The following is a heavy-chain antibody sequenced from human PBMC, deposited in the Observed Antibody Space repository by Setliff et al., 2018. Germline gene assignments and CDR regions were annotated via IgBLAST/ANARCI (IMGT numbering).Heavy chain of an antibody. CDR3: AKGQGFYDSSATAWWVY. Sequence: SLRLSCAASGFTFSNYAMTWVRQAPGKGLEWVSAISGSGLSTSYADSVKGRFTVSRDNSKNTLFLQMHSLRAEDTAVYYCAKGQGFYDSSATAWWVYWGQGTLVTVSS. J-gene: IGHJ4*02. V-gene: IGHV3-23*01. CDR2: ISGSGLST. D-gene: IGHD3-22*01. CDR1: GFTFSNYA.